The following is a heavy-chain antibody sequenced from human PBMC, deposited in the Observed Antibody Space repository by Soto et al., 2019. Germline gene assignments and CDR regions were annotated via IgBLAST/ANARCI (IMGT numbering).Heavy chain of an antibody. CDR3: ASDGLGITIFGGPLKRYAFDI. Sequence: SVKVSCKSSGGTFSSYAISCVRQAPGQGLEWMGGIIPIFGTANYAQKFQGRVTITADESTSTAYMELSSLRSEDTAVYYCASDGLGITIFGGPLKRYAFDIWGQGTMVTVSS. CDR1: GGTFSSYA. V-gene: IGHV1-69*13. CDR2: IIPIFGTA. D-gene: IGHD3-3*01. J-gene: IGHJ3*02.